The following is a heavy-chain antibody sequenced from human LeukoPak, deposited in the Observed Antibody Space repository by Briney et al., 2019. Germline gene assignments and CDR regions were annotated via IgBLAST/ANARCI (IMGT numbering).Heavy chain of an antibody. V-gene: IGHV1-46*01. CDR1: GYTFTSYD. D-gene: IGHD1-26*01. J-gene: IGHJ6*02. Sequence: ASVKVSCKASGYTFTSYDINWVRQAPGQGLEWMGIINPSGGSTSYAQKFQGRVTMTRDTSTSTVYMELSSLRSEDTAVYYCASPLGLGATNYYYGMDVWGQGTTVTVSS. CDR3: ASPLGLGATNYYYGMDV. CDR2: INPSGGST.